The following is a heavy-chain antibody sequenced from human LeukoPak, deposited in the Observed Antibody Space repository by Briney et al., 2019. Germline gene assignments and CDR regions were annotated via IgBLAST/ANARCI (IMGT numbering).Heavy chain of an antibody. Sequence: GGSLRLSCAASGFTFSSYAMSWVRQAPGKGLEWVSAISGSGGSTYYADSVKGRFTISRDNSKNTLYLQMNSLRAEDTAVYYSATKIRQYELCSSSLDYWGQGTLVTVSS. CDR2: ISGSGGST. D-gene: IGHD6-6*01. CDR3: ATKIRQYELCSSSLDY. J-gene: IGHJ4*02. CDR1: GFTFSSYA. V-gene: IGHV3-23*01.